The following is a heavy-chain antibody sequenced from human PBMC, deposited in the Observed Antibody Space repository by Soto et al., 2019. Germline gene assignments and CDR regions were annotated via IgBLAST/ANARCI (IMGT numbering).Heavy chain of an antibody. V-gene: IGHV1-18*01. J-gene: IGHJ6*02. CDR2: ISAYNGNT. CDR3: ARGGRIQLWSYAGYGMDV. D-gene: IGHD5-18*01. Sequence: ASVKVSCKASGYTFTSYGISWVRQAPGQGLEWMGWISAYNGNTNYAQKFQGRVTITADESTSTAYMELSSLRSEDTAVYYCARGGRIQLWSYAGYGMDVWGQGTTVTVSS. CDR1: GYTFTSYG.